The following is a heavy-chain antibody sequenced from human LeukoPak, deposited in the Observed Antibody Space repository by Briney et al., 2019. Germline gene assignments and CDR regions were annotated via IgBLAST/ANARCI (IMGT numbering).Heavy chain of an antibody. V-gene: IGHV4-39*07. Sequence: PSETLSLTCTVSGGSISSSSYYWGWIRQPPGKGLEWIGSIYYSGSTYYNPSLKSRVTMSVDTSKNQFSLKLSSVTAADTAVYYCARDGRGMVVAGNYYYGMDVWGQGTTVTVSS. CDR1: GGSISSSSYY. D-gene: IGHD6-19*01. J-gene: IGHJ6*02. CDR2: IYYSGST. CDR3: ARDGRGMVVAGNYYYGMDV.